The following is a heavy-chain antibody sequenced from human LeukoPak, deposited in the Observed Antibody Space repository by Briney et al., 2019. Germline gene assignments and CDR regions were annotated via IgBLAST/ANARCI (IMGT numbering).Heavy chain of an antibody. V-gene: IGHV1-69*13. CDR2: IIPVFNTA. Sequence: SVKVSCKASGGTFSSYAISWVRQAPGQGLEWMGGIIPVFNTADQAQKFQDRVTITADESTSTAYMELSSLRSEDTAVYYCARCPWQRDGQGAYYFDYWGQGTLVTVSS. J-gene: IGHJ4*02. CDR1: GGTFSSYA. CDR3: ARCPWQRDGQGAYYFDY. D-gene: IGHD5-12*01.